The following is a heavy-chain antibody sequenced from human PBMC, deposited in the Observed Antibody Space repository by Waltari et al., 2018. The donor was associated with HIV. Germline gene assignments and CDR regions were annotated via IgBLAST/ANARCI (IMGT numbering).Heavy chain of an antibody. CDR3: AKDDSTGSSGYYPFHY. CDR2: SVGRGGST. Sequence: EVQLVESGGGLVQPGGSLRLSCAASGFTFTNYAMNWVRQAPGKGLEWVSASVGRGGSTYYADSVKGRFTISRDNSKNTLYLQMNSLRAEDTAVYYCAKDDSTGSSGYYPFHYWGQGTLITVSS. D-gene: IGHD3-22*01. V-gene: IGHV3-23*04. J-gene: IGHJ4*02. CDR1: GFTFTNYA.